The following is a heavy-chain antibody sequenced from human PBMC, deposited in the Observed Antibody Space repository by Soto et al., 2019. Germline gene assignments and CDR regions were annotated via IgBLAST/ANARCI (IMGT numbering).Heavy chain of an antibody. D-gene: IGHD5-12*01. Sequence: QVQLVESGGGVVQPGRSLRLSCAASGFTFSIYGMHWVRQAPGKGLEWVAVISYDGSNKYYADSVKGRFTISRDHSKNTLYLQMNSLRAEDTVVYYCAKDQRRDGYNSLLDYWGQGTLVTVSS. CDR3: AKDQRRDGYNSLLDY. J-gene: IGHJ4*02. CDR1: GFTFSIYG. CDR2: ISYDGSNK. V-gene: IGHV3-30*18.